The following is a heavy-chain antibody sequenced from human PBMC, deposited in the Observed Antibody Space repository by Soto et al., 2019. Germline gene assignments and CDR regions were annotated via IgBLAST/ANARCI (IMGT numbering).Heavy chain of an antibody. D-gene: IGHD3-10*01. J-gene: IGHJ4*02. CDR1: GYTFTSYG. CDR3: ARGNYYGSGSYYTPPYYFDY. V-gene: IGHV1-18*01. Sequence: GASVKVSCKASGYTFTSYGISWVRQAPGQGLEWMGWISAYNGNTNYAQKLQGRVTMTTDTSTSTAYMELRSLRSDDTAVYYCARGNYYGSGSYYTPPYYFDYWGQGTLVTVSS. CDR2: ISAYNGNT.